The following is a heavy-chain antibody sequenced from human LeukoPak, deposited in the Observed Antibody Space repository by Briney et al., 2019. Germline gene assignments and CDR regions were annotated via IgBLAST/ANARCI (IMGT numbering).Heavy chain of an antibody. D-gene: IGHD3-10*01. CDR1: GFTFSNAW. Sequence: GGSLRLSCAASGFTFSNAWMSWARQAPGKGLEWVGRIKSKTDGGTTDYAAPVKGRFTISRDDSKNTLYLQMNSLKTEDTAVYYCTTASDTLLWFGELFSDAFDIWGQGTMVTVSS. CDR3: TTASDTLLWFGELFSDAFDI. CDR2: IKSKTDGGTT. J-gene: IGHJ3*02. V-gene: IGHV3-15*01.